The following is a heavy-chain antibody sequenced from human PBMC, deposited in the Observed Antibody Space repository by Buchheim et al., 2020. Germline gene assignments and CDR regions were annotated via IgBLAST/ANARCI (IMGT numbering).Heavy chain of an antibody. CDR3: ARGYSYVYIDY. J-gene: IGHJ4*02. CDR2: ISYDGSDK. D-gene: IGHD5-18*01. V-gene: IGHV3-30-3*01. Sequence: QVQLVESGGGVVQPGRSLRLSCAASGFTFSSYAMHWVRQAPGKGLEWVAVISYDGSDKYYADSVTGRFTISRDTSKNTLYLQMNSLRAEDTAVYYCARGYSYVYIDYWGQGTL. CDR1: GFTFSSYA.